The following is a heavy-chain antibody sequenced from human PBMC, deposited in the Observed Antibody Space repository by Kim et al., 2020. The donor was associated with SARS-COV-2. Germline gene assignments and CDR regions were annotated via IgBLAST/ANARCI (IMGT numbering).Heavy chain of an antibody. V-gene: IGHV4-30-4*01. CDR3: ARDADNDPSRFDP. Sequence: SETLSLTCTVSGGSISSGDYYWSWIRQPPGKGLEWIGYIYYSGSTYYNPSLKSRVTISVDTSKNQFSLKLSSVTAADTAVYYWARDADNDPSRFDPWGQGTLVTVSS. D-gene: IGHD2-2*01. J-gene: IGHJ5*02. CDR1: GGSISSGDYY. CDR2: IYYSGST.